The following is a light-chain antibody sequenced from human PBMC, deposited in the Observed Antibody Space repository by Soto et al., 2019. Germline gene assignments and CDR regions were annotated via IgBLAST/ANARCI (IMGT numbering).Light chain of an antibody. CDR1: QSISSY. J-gene: IGKJ1*01. CDR3: QQYGTYLWT. Sequence: DIQMTQSLSSLSASVGDRVTITCRASQSISSYLNWYQQKPGKAPKLLIYAASSLQSGVPSRFSGSGSGTESTLTISSLQPDDFATYYCQQYGTYLWTFGQGTKVDIK. CDR2: AAS. V-gene: IGKV1-39*01.